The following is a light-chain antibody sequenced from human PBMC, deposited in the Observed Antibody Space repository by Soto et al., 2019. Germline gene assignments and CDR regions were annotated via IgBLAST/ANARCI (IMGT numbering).Light chain of an antibody. V-gene: IGKV1-9*01. Sequence: IQLTQSPSSLSASVGDRVTITCRASQAISSYLAWYQQKPGKAPKLLMYAASTLQSGVPSRFSGSGSGTDFTLTISSLQPEDFASYYCLQDYTYPWTFGQGTKVDI. CDR1: QAISSY. CDR2: AAS. CDR3: LQDYTYPWT. J-gene: IGKJ1*01.